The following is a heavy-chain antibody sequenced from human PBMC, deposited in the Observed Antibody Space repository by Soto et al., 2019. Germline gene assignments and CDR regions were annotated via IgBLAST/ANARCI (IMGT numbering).Heavy chain of an antibody. CDR1: GFTFSGSS. D-gene: IGHD1-1*01. V-gene: IGHV3-73*02. CDR2: IKNKLHSYAT. CDR3: SGYTSPTYQYYGLDV. J-gene: IGHJ6*02. Sequence: EVQLVESGGGLVQPGGSLKLSCAASGFTFSGSSVYWVRQASGKGLEWVGRIKNKLHSYATAYAASVTGRFTVSRDDSQNTAFLQMNSLKTEDTAVYYCSGYTSPTYQYYGLDVWGQGTTVTVSS.